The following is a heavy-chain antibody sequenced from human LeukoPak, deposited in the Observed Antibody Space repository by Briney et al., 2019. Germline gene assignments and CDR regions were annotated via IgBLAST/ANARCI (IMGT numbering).Heavy chain of an antibody. CDR2: INHSGST. Sequence: SETLSLTCAVYGGSFSGYYWSWIRQPPGKGLEWIGEINHSGSTNYNPSLKSRVTISVDTSKNQFSPKLSSVTAADTAVYYCARAIYGSDFDYWGQGTLVTVSS. CDR1: GGSFSGYY. J-gene: IGHJ4*02. V-gene: IGHV4-34*01. CDR3: ARAIYGSDFDY. D-gene: IGHD3-10*01.